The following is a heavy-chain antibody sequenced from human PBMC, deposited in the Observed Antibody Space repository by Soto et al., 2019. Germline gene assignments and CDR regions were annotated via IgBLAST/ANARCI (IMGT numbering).Heavy chain of an antibody. V-gene: IGHV3-21*01. CDR1: GFTFSSYS. J-gene: IGHJ5*02. Sequence: GGSLRLSCAASGFTFSSYSINWVRQAPGKGLEWVSSISSSSSYIYYADSVKGRFTISRDNAKNSLYLQMNSLRAEDTAVYYCARDCDVHSFVVVPAASFGWFDPWGQGTLVTV. CDR3: ARDCDVHSFVVVPAASFGWFDP. CDR2: ISSSSSYI. D-gene: IGHD2-2*01.